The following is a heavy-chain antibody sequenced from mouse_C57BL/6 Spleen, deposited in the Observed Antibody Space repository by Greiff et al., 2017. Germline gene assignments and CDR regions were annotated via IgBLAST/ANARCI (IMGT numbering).Heavy chain of an antibody. CDR2: ISYDGSN. Sequence: EVKLVESGPGLVKPSQSLSLTCSVTGYSITSGYYWNWIRQFPGNKLEWMGYISYDGSNNYNPSLKNRISITRDTSKNQFFLKLNSVTTEDTATYYCARAPLYYGNYPYAMDYWGQGTSVTVSS. CDR3: ARAPLYYGNYPYAMDY. J-gene: IGHJ4*01. D-gene: IGHD2-1*01. CDR1: GYSITSGYY. V-gene: IGHV3-6*01.